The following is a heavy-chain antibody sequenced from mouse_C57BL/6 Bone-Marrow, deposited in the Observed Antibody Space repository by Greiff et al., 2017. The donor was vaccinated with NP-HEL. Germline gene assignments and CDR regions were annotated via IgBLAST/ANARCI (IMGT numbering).Heavy chain of an antibody. Sequence: QVQLKDSGPGLVAPSQSLSITCTVSGFSLTSYAISWVRQPPGKGLEWLGVLWTGGGTNYNSALKSRLSISTDNSKSQVFLKMNSLQTDDTARYYCARKGGCYHSYWYFVVWGTGTTVTVSS. CDR1: GFSLTSYA. J-gene: IGHJ1*03. CDR2: LWTGGGT. CDR3: ARKGGCYHSYWYFVV. D-gene: IGHD1-1*02. V-gene: IGHV2-9-1*01.